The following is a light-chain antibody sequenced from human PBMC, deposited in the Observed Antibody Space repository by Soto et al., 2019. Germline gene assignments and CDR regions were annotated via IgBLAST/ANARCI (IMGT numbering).Light chain of an antibody. V-gene: IGLV3-21*04. CDR1: NIGSKS. J-gene: IGLJ3*02. CDR2: YDS. CDR3: QVWDSSSEHPV. Sequence: SYELTQPPSVSVAPGKTARITCGGNNIGSKSVHWYQQKPGQAPVLVIYYDSDRPSGIPERLSGSNSGNTATLTISRVEAGDEADYYCQVWDSSSEHPVFGGGTKLTVL.